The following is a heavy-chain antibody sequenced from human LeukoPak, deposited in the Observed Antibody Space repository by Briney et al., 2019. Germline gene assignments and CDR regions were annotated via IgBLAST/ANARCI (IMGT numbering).Heavy chain of an antibody. D-gene: IGHD2-21*02. J-gene: IGHJ4*02. V-gene: IGHV3-21*06. CDR3: ARSQGTLTSPFDY. CDR2: ISASGSYI. Sequence: PGGSLRLSCAPSGFTFSSSGMNWVRQAPGKGLEWVSYISASGSYIYHADSVKGRFTVSRDNTNNSLYLQMNSLRAEDTAVYYCARSQGTLTSPFDYWGQGTLVTVSS. CDR1: GFTFSSSG.